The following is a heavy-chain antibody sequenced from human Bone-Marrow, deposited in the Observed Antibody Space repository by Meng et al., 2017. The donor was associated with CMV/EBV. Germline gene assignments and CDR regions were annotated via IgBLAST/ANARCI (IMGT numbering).Heavy chain of an antibody. CDR2: IYTSEIT. Sequence: NYYWSWTRQPAGKGLEWIGRIYTSEITIYNPSLKSRVTMSIDTSKNQFSLKLSSVTAADTAIYYCARDAYQIFGSDWTYSYHGFDIWGQGTTVTVSS. J-gene: IGHJ6*02. CDR3: ARDAYQIFGSDWTYSYHGFDI. D-gene: IGHD3-3*01. V-gene: IGHV4-4*07. CDR1: NYY.